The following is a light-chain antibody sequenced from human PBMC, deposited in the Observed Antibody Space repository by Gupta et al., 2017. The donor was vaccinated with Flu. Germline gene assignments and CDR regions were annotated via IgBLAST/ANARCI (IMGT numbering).Light chain of an antibody. CDR3: GSYTSSSTWV. J-gene: IGLJ3*02. CDR2: EAT. Sequence: QSAMTQPASVSGSPGPSITISCTGTISDVGRHNYVSWYQQQPGKAPKLIIYEATTRPSGVADRFSGPKSGNTASLTISGRQAEDEADYYCGSYTSSSTWVFGGGTKVTVL. CDR1: ISDVGRHNY. V-gene: IGLV2-14*01.